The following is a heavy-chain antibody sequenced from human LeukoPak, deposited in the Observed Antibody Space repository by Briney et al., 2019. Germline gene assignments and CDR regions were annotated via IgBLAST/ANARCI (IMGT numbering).Heavy chain of an antibody. CDR3: ARCEGFYDYFSGNPTYYFYMDV. J-gene: IGHJ6*03. V-gene: IGHV3-7*01. CDR2: IKEDGSGT. D-gene: IGHD3-16*01. Sequence: GGSLRLSCAASGFTFSTYWMCWVRQAPGKGLEWVANIKEDGSGTNYVESVKGRFFIPRDNAKNSQHLQMNSLRVEDTAVYYCARCEGFYDYFSGNPTYYFYMDVWGKGTTVTVSS. CDR1: GFTFSTYW.